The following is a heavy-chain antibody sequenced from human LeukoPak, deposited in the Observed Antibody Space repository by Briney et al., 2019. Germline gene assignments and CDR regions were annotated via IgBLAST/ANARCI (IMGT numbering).Heavy chain of an antibody. V-gene: IGHV4-59*08. CDR1: GGSISSYY. D-gene: IGHD2-2*01. CDR2: IYYSGST. CDR3: ARLGIGVVPSAMLGDYYFDY. J-gene: IGHJ4*02. Sequence: SETLSLTCTVSGGSISSYYWSWIRQPPGKGLEWIGYIYYSGSTKYNPSLKSRVTISVDTSKSQFSLKLTSVTAADTAVYYCARLGIGVVPSAMLGDYYFDYRGQGTLVTVSS.